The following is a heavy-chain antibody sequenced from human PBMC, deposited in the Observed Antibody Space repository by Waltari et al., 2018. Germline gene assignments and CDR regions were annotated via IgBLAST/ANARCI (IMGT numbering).Heavy chain of an antibody. CDR1: GCSMSSTYG. CDR2: VRGDGRT. V-gene: IGHV4-4*02. J-gene: IGHJ4*02. Sequence: QLQESGPGLVKPSGTLSLTCGVSGCSMSSTYGWIWVRQPPGKGLEWIGQVRGDGRTNYNPSFASRVTVSLDTYNNQFSLMVTSATAADTAVYYCARDRGRGLYLDSWGPGTLVTVSP. CDR3: ARDRGRGLYLDS. D-gene: IGHD2-15*01.